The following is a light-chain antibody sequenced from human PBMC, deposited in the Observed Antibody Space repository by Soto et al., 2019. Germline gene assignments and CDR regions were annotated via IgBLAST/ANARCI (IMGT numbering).Light chain of an antibody. CDR2: RDS. CDR3: QVWDSSTGV. CDR1: NIGSKN. V-gene: IGLV3-9*01. Sequence: SYELTQPLSVSVALGQTARITCGGNNIGSKNVHWYQQKPGQAPVLVIYRDSNRPSGIPERFSGSNPGNTATLTISRAQAGDEADYYCQVWDSSTGVFGTGTKVTVL. J-gene: IGLJ1*01.